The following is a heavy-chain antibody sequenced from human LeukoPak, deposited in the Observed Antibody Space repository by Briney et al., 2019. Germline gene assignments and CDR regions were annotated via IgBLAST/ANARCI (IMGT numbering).Heavy chain of an antibody. CDR2: ISGDGGST. J-gene: IGHJ4*02. Sequence: GGSLRLSCAASGFTFSSYSMNWVRQAPEKGLEWVSLISGDGGSTYYADSVKGRFTISRDNSKNSLYLQMNSLRTEDTALYYCAKDETRYWGQGTLVTVSS. CDR3: AKDETRY. V-gene: IGHV3-43*02. CDR1: GFTFSSYS.